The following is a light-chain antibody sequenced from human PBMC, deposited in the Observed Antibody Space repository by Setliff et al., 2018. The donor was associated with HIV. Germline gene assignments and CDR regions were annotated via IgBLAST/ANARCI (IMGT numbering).Light chain of an antibody. V-gene: IGLV2-23*02. CDR3: SSYGDTNTS. J-gene: IGLJ1*01. CDR1: SGDVGNYDH. Sequence: QSVLSQPASVSGSPGQSITISCTWTSGDVGNYDHVSWYQQCPGKAPKLIIYDVIQRPSGISNRFSGPKSGNTASLTIPGPQAEDEGDYYCSSYGDTNTSFGTGTKVTVL. CDR2: DVI.